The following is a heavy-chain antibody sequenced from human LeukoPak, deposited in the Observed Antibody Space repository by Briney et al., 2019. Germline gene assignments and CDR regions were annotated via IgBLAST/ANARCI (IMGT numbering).Heavy chain of an antibody. CDR2: IYPGDSDT. V-gene: IGHV5-51*01. CDR3: ARQRISSYYYDSSGYYRLSAFDI. D-gene: IGHD3-22*01. J-gene: IGHJ3*02. CDR1: GYSFTSYW. Sequence: GESLKISCKGSGYSFTSYWIGWVRQMPGKGLEWTGIIYPGDSDTRYSPSFQGQVTISADKSVSTAYLQWSSLKASDTAMYYCARQRISSYYYDSSGYYRLSAFDIWGQGTMVTVSS.